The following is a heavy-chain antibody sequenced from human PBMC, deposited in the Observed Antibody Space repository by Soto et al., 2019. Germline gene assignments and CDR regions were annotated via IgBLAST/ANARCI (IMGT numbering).Heavy chain of an antibody. Sequence: QVQLVESGGGLVKPGGSPRLSCAASGFTFSDYYMSWIRQAPGKGLEWVSYISSSGSTIYYADSVKGRFTISRDNAKNSLYLQMNSLRAEDTAVYYCARGAPLSSSSNYYYYYGMDVWGQGTTVTVSS. CDR2: ISSSGSTI. J-gene: IGHJ6*02. CDR3: ARGAPLSSSSNYYYYYGMDV. V-gene: IGHV3-11*01. D-gene: IGHD6-6*01. CDR1: GFTFSDYY.